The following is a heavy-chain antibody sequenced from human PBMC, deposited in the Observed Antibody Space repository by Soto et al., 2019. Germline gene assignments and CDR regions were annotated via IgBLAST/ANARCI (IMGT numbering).Heavy chain of an antibody. CDR2: ISWNSGSI. J-gene: IGHJ6*02. CDR1: GVTFDDYA. V-gene: IGHV3-9*01. Sequence: GGSLILSCAASGVTFDDYAIPLVRQAPWNGLEWVSGISWNSGSIGYADSVKGRFTISRDNAKNSLYLQMNSLRAEDTALYYCAKDITYGDYAATDYGMDVWGQGTTVTVSS. CDR3: AKDITYGDYAATDYGMDV. D-gene: IGHD4-17*01.